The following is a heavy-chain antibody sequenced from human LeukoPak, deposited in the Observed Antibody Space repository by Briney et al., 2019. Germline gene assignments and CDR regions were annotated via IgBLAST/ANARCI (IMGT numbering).Heavy chain of an antibody. J-gene: IGHJ4*02. CDR2: IYYSGST. Sequence: SETLSPTRTLAGPSISSSSYYCGWLRQPPGKGLEWIGSIYYSGSTYYNPSLKSRVTISVDTSKNQFSLKLSSVTAADTAVYYCAREDYGDYVMLDYWGQGTLVTVSS. CDR1: GPSISSSSYY. D-gene: IGHD4-17*01. V-gene: IGHV4-39*07. CDR3: AREDYGDYVMLDY.